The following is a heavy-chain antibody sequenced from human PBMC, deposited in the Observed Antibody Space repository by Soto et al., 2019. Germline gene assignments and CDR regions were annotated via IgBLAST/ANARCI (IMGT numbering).Heavy chain of an antibody. CDR1: GGSISSGGYY. CDR2: IYYSGST. J-gene: IGHJ3*02. Sequence: QVQLQESGPGLVKPSQTLSLTCTVSGGSISSGGYYWSWIRQHPGKGLEWIGYIYYSGSTYYNPSLKSRVTISVDTSKNQFSLKLSSVTAADTAVYYCARSGPTPRPVDYYGSGDDAFDIWGQGTMVTVSS. D-gene: IGHD3-10*01. V-gene: IGHV4-31*03. CDR3: ARSGPTPRPVDYYGSGDDAFDI.